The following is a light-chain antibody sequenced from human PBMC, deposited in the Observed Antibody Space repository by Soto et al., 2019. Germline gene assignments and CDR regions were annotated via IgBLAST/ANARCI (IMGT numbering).Light chain of an antibody. Sequence: QSALTQPPSASGSPGQSVTISCAGTSSDVGGYNYVSWYQQHPGKAPKLMIYEVSARPSGVPDRFSGSKSGNTASLTVSGLQGEDEADYYCSSYAGNNNLVFGGGTKLT. CDR1: SSDVGGYNY. J-gene: IGLJ3*02. V-gene: IGLV2-8*01. CDR3: SSYAGNNNLV. CDR2: EVS.